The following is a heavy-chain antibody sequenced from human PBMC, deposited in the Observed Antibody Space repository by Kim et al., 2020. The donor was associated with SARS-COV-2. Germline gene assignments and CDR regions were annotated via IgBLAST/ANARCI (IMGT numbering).Heavy chain of an antibody. CDR2: LYFSGST. J-gene: IGHJ4*02. CDR3: ARRRYASWSTPADEFDY. CDR1: GASVITSQYY. Sequence: SETLSLTCNVSGASVITSQYYWAWSRQPPGKGLEWIASLYFSGSTFYTSSLTSRVTISVDASKGQFSLTLGSVTVADTAVYYCARRRYASWSTPADEFDYGGQGTLVTV. V-gene: IGHV4-39*01. D-gene: IGHD3-3*01.